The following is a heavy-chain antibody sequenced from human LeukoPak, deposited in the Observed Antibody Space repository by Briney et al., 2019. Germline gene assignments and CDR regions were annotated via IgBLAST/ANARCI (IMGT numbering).Heavy chain of an antibody. CDR2: MNPNSGNT. J-gene: IGHJ6*03. CDR1: GYTFTSYD. D-gene: IGHD6-13*01. V-gene: IGHV1-8*02. CDR3: ARISSSSWYLHYYYYMDV. Sequence: ASVKVSCKASGYTFTSYDINWVRQATVQGLEWMGWMNPNSGNTGYAQKFQGRVTMTRNTSISTAYMELSSLRSEDTAVYYCARISSSSWYLHYYYYMDVWGKGTTVTISS.